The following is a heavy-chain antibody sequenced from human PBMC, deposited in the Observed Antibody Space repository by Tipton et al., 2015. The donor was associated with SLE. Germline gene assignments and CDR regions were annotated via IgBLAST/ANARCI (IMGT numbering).Heavy chain of an antibody. J-gene: IGHJ4*02. V-gene: IGHV4-39*07. CDR1: GDSISSSTYF. Sequence: TLSLTCTVSGDSISSSTYFWGWIRQSPGRGLEWIGSVYDNGDTNYHPSLKSRVTISADTSKNQLSLKLTSVTAADTAVYYCARGSVVADDFWGQGTLVTVSS. CDR3: ARGSVVADDF. CDR2: VYDNGDT. D-gene: IGHD2-15*01.